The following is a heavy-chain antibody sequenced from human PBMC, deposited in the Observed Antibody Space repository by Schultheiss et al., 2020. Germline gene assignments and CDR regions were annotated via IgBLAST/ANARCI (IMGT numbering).Heavy chain of an antibody. D-gene: IGHD4-17*01. CDR1: GYKFTDYY. V-gene: IGHV1-2*02. CDR2: INPKSGDT. J-gene: IGHJ4*02. CDR3: AVGTGDYELET. Sequence: ASVKVSCKASGYKFTDYYLHWVRLAPGQGLQWMGWINPKSGDTKFAQKFEGTISMTRDTSMSTAHMELSRLRSDDTALYYCAVGTGDYELETWGQGTLVTVSS.